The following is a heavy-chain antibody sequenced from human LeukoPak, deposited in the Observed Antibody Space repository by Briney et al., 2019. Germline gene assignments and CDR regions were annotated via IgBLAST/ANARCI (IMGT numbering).Heavy chain of an antibody. CDR1: GFSFSYCW. CDR3: ARDPKGGFSYGWGAFDI. V-gene: IGHV3-74*01. CDR2: IIGDGTRT. Sequence: GGSLRLSCAASGFSFSYCWMHWVRQGSGKGPVWVSRIIGDGTRTDYADSVKGRFTISRDNAKSTLYLQMSSLRAEDTAVYFCARDPKGGFSYGWGAFDIWGQGTMVTVSS. D-gene: IGHD5-18*01. J-gene: IGHJ3*02.